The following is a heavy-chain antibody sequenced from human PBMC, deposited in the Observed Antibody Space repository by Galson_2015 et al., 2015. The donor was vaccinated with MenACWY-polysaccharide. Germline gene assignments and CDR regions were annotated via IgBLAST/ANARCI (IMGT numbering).Heavy chain of an antibody. Sequence: SLRLSCAASGSSFSRYGMSWVRQIPGKGLEWVAGISYSGTSKYHADSVRGRFTISRDNSKNTLFLQMASLRAEDTAMYYCAKEGGAIGKYPLDSWGQGALVTVSS. D-gene: IGHD1-14*01. CDR1: GSSFSRYG. J-gene: IGHJ4*02. CDR3: AKEGGAIGKYPLDS. V-gene: IGHV3-23*01. CDR2: ISYSGTSK.